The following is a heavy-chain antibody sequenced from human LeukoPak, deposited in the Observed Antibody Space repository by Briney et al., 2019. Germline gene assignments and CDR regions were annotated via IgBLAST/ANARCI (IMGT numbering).Heavy chain of an antibody. CDR3: ARDTYYGSGSYYRYTFDS. V-gene: IGHV3-53*01. D-gene: IGHD3-10*01. CDR2: IYGAGKT. CDR1: GFSVSKNY. J-gene: IGHJ4*02. Sequence: GGSLRLXCAASGFSVSKNYMSWVRQAPGKGLEWVSVIYGAGKTHYADSVKGRFNISRDNSKNTLYLQMNSLRAEDTAVYYCARDTYYGSGSYYRYTFDSWGQGTMVTVSS.